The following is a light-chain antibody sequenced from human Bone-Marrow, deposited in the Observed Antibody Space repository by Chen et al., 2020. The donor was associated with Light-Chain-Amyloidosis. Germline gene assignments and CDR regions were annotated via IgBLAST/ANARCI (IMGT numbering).Light chain of an antibody. CDR2: RDT. CDR1: ELPTKY. Sequence: SNELTQPPSVSGSPGQTPRITCPGDELPTKYAYWYQQKPGKSPVMVIHRDTERPSGISERFSGSSSGTTATLTISGVQAEDEADYHCQSADSSGTYEVIFGGGTKLTVL. J-gene: IGLJ2*01. V-gene: IGLV3-25*03. CDR3: QSADSSGTYEVI.